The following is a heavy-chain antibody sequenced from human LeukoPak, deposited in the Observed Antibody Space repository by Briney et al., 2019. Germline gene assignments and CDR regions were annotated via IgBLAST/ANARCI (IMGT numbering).Heavy chain of an antibody. CDR2: ISAYNGNT. J-gene: IGHJ6*02. CDR3: ARDGELTPNWTYYYYGMDV. CDR1: GYTFTSYG. D-gene: IGHD1-1*01. Sequence: ASVKVSCKASGYTFTSYGISWVRQAPGQGLEWMGWISAYNGNTNYAQKLQGRVTVTTDTSTSTAYMELRSLRSDDTAVYYCARDGELTPNWTYYYYGMDVWGQGTTVTVSS. V-gene: IGHV1-18*01.